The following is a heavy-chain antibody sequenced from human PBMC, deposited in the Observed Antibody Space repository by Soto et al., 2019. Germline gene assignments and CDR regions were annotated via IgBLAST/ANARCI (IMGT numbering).Heavy chain of an antibody. CDR1: GFTFSSYW. Sequence: PGGSLRLSCAASGFTFSSYWMSWVRQAPGKGLEWVANIKQDGSEKYYVDSVKGRFTISRDNAKNSPYLQMNSLRAEDTAVYYCASLYYDILTGYYLSNYYYYGMDVWGQGTTVTVSS. CDR3: ASLYYDILTGYYLSNYYYYGMDV. J-gene: IGHJ6*02. D-gene: IGHD3-9*01. CDR2: IKQDGSEK. V-gene: IGHV3-7*01.